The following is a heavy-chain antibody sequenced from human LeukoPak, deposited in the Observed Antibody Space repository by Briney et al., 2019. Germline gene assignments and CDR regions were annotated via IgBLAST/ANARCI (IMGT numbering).Heavy chain of an antibody. J-gene: IGHJ3*02. CDR1: GGSISSYY. CDR2: IFYSGST. D-gene: IGHD3-10*01. CDR3: ARSNGYGLVDI. Sequence: SETLSLTCTVSGGSISSYYWSWIRQPPGNGLEWIGNIFYSGSTYYSPSLRGRVTISLDTSRNQFSLKLNSVTAADTAVYYCARSNGYGLVDIWGQGTMVTVSS. V-gene: IGHV4-59*12.